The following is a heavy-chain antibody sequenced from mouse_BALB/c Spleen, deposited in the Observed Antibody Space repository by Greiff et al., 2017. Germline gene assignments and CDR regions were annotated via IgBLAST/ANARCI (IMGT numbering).Heavy chain of an antibody. CDR3: ARGLLFDV. Sequence: EVKLVESGGGLVKPGGSLKLSCAASGFAFSSYDMSWVRQTPEKRLEWVAYISSGGGSTYYPDSVKGRFTISRDNARNILYLQMSSLRSEDTAMYYCARGLLFDVWGAGTTVTVSS. J-gene: IGHJ1*01. CDR2: ISSGGGST. CDR1: GFAFSSYD. V-gene: IGHV5-12-1*01. D-gene: IGHD2-10*01.